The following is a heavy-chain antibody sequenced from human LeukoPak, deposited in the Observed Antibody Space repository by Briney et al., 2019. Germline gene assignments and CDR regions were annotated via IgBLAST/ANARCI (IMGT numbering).Heavy chain of an antibody. J-gene: IGHJ4*02. CDR3: ARALSGSYSYYFDY. CDR2: IYTSGST. V-gene: IGHV4-61*02. Sequence: PSETLSLTCTVSGDSISSGSYYWSWIRQPAGKGLEWIERIYTSGSTNYNPSLKSRVTISVDTSKNQFSLKLSSVTAADTAVYYCARALSGSYSYYFDYWGQGTLVTVSS. CDR1: GDSISSGSYY. D-gene: IGHD1-26*01.